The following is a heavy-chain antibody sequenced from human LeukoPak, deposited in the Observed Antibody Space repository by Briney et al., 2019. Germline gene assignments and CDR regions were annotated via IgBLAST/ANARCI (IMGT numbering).Heavy chain of an antibody. J-gene: IGHJ4*02. CDR1: GFTFSSYA. Sequence: GGSLRLSCAASGFTFSSYAMSWVREAPGKGLEWVSGISGSASSTNYADSVEGRFTISRDNSKNEVYLQMNSLRAEDTAVYYCAKDQGRGYGSGSFSSDYWGQGTLVTVSS. CDR3: AKDQGRGYGSGSFSSDY. CDR2: ISGSASST. V-gene: IGHV3-23*01. D-gene: IGHD3-10*01.